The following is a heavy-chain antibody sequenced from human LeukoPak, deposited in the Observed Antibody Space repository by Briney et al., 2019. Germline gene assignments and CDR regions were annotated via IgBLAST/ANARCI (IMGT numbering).Heavy chain of an antibody. J-gene: IGHJ6*02. Sequence: GGSLRLSCAASGFTFSSYAMSWVRQAPGKGLEWVSVIYSGGSAYYADSVKGRFTISRDNSKNTLYLQMNSLRAEDTAVYYCARDVLIAAAGTPHYYYYGMDVWGQGTTVTVSS. D-gene: IGHD6-13*01. CDR1: GFTFSSYA. V-gene: IGHV3-53*01. CDR3: ARDVLIAAAGTPHYYYYGMDV. CDR2: IYSGGSA.